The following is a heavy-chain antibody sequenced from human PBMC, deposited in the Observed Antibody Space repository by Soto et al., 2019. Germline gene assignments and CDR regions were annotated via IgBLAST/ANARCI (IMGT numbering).Heavy chain of an antibody. J-gene: IGHJ4*02. Sequence: QITLKESGPTLVKPTQTLTLTCTCSGFSLSTSGVGVGWIRQPPGKALEWLALIYWDDDKRYSQSLKSRLTITKDTSKNQVVHTMTNMDPVDTATYYCAHSGGRSGGRKYYFEYWGQGNLVTVSS. CDR2: IYWDDDK. D-gene: IGHD2-15*01. CDR1: GFSLSTSGVG. CDR3: AHSGGRSGGRKYYFEY. V-gene: IGHV2-5*02.